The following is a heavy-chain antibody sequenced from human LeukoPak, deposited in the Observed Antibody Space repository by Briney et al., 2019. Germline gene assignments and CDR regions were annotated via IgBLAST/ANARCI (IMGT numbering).Heavy chain of an antibody. D-gene: IGHD3-9*01. V-gene: IGHV3-23*01. J-gene: IGHJ4*02. CDR3: AKWGDYDVLTGYYVSDY. CDR1: GFTFSNYA. Sequence: GASLRLSCAASGFTFSNYAMSWVRQAPGKGLEWVSAITGGSGIYYADSMKSRFTISRDNSKNTLYLQINSLRAEDTAVYYCAKWGDYDVLTGYYVSDYWGQGTLVTVSS. CDR2: ITGGSGI.